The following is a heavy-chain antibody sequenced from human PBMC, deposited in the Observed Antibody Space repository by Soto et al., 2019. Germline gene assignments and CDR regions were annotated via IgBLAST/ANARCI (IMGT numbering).Heavy chain of an antibody. CDR1: GGSMRSAGSY. CDR2: IYYSGNT. CDR3: VRYCSTTKCPFDY. J-gene: IGHJ4*02. Sequence: SETRSLTCAVSGGSMRSAGSYWVWILQPPGKGLEWIGYIYYSGNTYFNPSLKSRVTLSVDTSKNQFSLNLSSVTAADTAVYYCVRYCSTTKCPFDYWGQGNLVTVSA. D-gene: IGHD2-2*01. V-gene: IGHV4-30-4*01.